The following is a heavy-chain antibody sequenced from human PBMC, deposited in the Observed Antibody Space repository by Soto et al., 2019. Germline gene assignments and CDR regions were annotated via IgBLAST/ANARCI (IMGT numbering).Heavy chain of an antibody. CDR1: GGSVSSGSYY. CDR2: IYYSGST. D-gene: IGHD3-10*01. V-gene: IGHV4-61*01. J-gene: IGHJ6*02. Sequence: SETLSLTCTVSGGSVSSGSYYWSWIRQPPGKGLEWIGYIYYSGSTNYNPSLKSRVTISVDTSKNQFSLKLSSVTAADTAVYFCARGGSEGGLDVWGQGTTVTVSS. CDR3: ARGGSEGGLDV.